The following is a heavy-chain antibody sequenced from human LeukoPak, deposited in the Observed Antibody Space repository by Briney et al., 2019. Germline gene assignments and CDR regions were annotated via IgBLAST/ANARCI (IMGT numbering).Heavy chain of an antibody. D-gene: IGHD1-26*01. Sequence: GGSLRLSCAASGFTFSSYSMNWVRLAPGKGLEWVSSISSSSSYIYYADSVKGRFTISRDNANNSLYLQMNSLRAEDTAVYYCARVHSGSYQYYYYYYMDVWGKGTTVTVSS. J-gene: IGHJ6*03. CDR3: ARVHSGSYQYYYYYYMDV. CDR1: GFTFSSYS. CDR2: ISSSSSYI. V-gene: IGHV3-21*01.